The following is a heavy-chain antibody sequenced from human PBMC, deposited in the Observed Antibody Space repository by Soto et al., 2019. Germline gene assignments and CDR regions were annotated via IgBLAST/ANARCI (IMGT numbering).Heavy chain of an antibody. Sequence: QVQLVQSGAEMKKPGSSVKVSCQSSGGTFNTYAMNWVRQAPGQGPEWMGDISPMFGAANYAPKFQGRVTITADESTGTSYMQLSSLTSEATPLYFCAREVQVHTPAFVYWGQGTLVTVSS. CDR3: AREVQVHTPAFVY. CDR2: ISPMFGAA. CDR1: GGTFNTYA. J-gene: IGHJ4*02. D-gene: IGHD3-10*01. V-gene: IGHV1-69*19.